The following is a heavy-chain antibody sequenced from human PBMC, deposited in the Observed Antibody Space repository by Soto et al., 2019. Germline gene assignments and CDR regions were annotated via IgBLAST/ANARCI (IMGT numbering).Heavy chain of an antibody. V-gene: IGHV3-33*08. CDR1: GFTFSSYG. CDR3: AREGLRTYYFDY. J-gene: IGHJ4*02. Sequence: PGGSLRLSCAATGFTFSSYGMPWVRQAPGKGLEWVAVIWYDGSNKYYADSVKGRFTISRDNSKNTLYLQMNSLRAEDTAVYYCAREGLRTYYFDYWGQGTLVTVSS. CDR2: IWYDGSNK. D-gene: IGHD1-1*01.